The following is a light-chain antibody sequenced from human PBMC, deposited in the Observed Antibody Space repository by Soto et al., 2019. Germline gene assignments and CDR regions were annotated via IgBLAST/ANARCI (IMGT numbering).Light chain of an antibody. CDR1: QGISNY. J-gene: IGKJ3*01. Sequence: DIQMTQSPSSLSASVGDRVTITCRASQGISNYLAWHQQKPGQVPKLLIYAASTLQSGVPSRFSGSGSGTDFTLTISSLQPEDVATYYCQKYNSAPPFTFGPGTKVDIK. V-gene: IGKV1-27*01. CDR3: QKYNSAPPFT. CDR2: AAS.